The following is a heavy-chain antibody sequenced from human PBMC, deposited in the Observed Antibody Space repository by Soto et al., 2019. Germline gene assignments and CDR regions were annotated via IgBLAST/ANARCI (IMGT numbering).Heavy chain of an antibody. CDR1: GYTFSSYG. CDR3: AREWDNKSEHSSGWYDDF. CDR2: ISGYSGHT. V-gene: IGHV1-18*01. J-gene: IGHJ4*02. D-gene: IGHD6-19*01. Sequence: QVQLVQSGAEVKKPGASVKVSCKASGYTFSSYGISWVRQAPGQGLGWMGWISGYSGHTYYAQKFQGRVTMTTDTSTNTVYMELRSLRSDDTAVYYCAREWDNKSEHSSGWYDDFWGQGTLVTVSS.